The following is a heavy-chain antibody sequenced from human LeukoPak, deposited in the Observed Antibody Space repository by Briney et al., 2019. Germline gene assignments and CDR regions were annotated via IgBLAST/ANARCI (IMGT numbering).Heavy chain of an antibody. J-gene: IGHJ4*02. Sequence: PGGSLRLSCAASGFTFSSYGMHWVRQAPGKGLEWVAVIWYDGSNKYYADSEKGRFTISRDNSKNTLYLQMNSLRAEDTAVYYCARDRTIFGVVTLGYWGQGTLVTVSS. CDR2: IWYDGSNK. D-gene: IGHD3-3*01. V-gene: IGHV3-33*01. CDR1: GFTFSSYG. CDR3: ARDRTIFGVVTLGY.